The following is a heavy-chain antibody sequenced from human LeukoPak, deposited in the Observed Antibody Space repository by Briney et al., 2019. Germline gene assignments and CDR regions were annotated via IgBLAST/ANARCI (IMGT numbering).Heavy chain of an antibody. CDR2: ISSSSSTI. D-gene: IGHD1-26*01. CDR1: GFTFSSYS. V-gene: IGHV3-48*01. J-gene: IGHJ5*02. CDR3: ARGAGARWFDP. Sequence: GGSLRLSCAASGFTFSSYSMNWVRQAPGKGLEWVSYISSSSSTIYYADSVKGRFTISRDNAKTSLYLQMNSLRAEDTAVYYCARGAGARWFDPWGQGTLVTVSS.